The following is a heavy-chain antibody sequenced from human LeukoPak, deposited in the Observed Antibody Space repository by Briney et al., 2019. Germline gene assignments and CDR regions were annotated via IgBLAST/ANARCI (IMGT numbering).Heavy chain of an antibody. J-gene: IGHJ6*02. D-gene: IGHD3-3*01. Sequence: GASVKVSCKASGGTFSSYAISWVRQAPGQGLEWMGWINPNSGGTNYAQKFQGRVTMTRDTSISTAYMELSRLRSDDTAVYYCARDLTSIFGVVPPYYYYGMDVWGQGTTVTVSS. CDR3: ARDLTSIFGVVPPYYYYGMDV. V-gene: IGHV1-2*02. CDR2: INPNSGGT. CDR1: GGTFSSYA.